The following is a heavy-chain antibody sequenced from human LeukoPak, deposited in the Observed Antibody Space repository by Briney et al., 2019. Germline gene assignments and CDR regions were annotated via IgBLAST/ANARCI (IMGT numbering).Heavy chain of an antibody. J-gene: IGHJ4*02. V-gene: IGHV3-21*01. CDR2: ISSSSSYI. CDR3: ARDTRGPYGSGSTLFDY. CDR1: GFTFSSYS. D-gene: IGHD3-10*01. Sequence: GGSLRLSCAASGFTFSSYSMNWVRQAPGKGLEWVSSISSSSSYIYYADSVKGRFTISRDNAKNSLYLQMNSLRAEDTAVYYCARDTRGPYGSGSTLFDYWGQGTLVTVSS.